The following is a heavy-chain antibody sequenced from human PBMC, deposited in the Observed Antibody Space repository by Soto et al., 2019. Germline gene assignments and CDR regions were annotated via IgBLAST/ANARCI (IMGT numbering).Heavy chain of an antibody. V-gene: IGHV3-53*01. Sequence: GGSLRLSCAASGFTVSSNYMSWVRQAPGKGLEWVSVIYSGGSTYYADSVKGRFTISRDNSKNTLYLQMNSLRAEDTAVYYCARGGSSWEYYYYYGMDVWGQGTTVTVSS. CDR3: ARGGSSWEYYYYYGMDV. D-gene: IGHD6-13*01. CDR2: IYSGGST. J-gene: IGHJ6*02. CDR1: GFTVSSNY.